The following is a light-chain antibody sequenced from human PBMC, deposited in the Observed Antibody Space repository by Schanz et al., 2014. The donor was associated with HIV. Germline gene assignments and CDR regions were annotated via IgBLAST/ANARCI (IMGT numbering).Light chain of an antibody. CDR1: QSVSSN. CDR3: QQYNNWPRT. Sequence: EIVLTQSPGTLSLSPGERATLSCRASQSVSSNLAWYQQKSGQAPRLLIYGASTRATGIPARFSGSGSGTEFTLTISSLQSEDFAVYSCQQYNNWPRTFGQGTKVEIK. CDR2: GAS. J-gene: IGKJ1*01. V-gene: IGKV3-15*01.